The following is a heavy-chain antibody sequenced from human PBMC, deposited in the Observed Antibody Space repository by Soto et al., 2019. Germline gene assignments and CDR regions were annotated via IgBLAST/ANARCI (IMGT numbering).Heavy chain of an antibody. D-gene: IGHD7-27*01. CDR3: ASGDWGSDWYFDL. Sequence: QVQLVQSGAEVKKPGSSVKVSCKASGGTFSSYTISWVRQAPGQGLEWMGRIIPILDITNYARKFQGRVTITADKSTSTAYMGLSSLRSEDTAVYYCASGDWGSDWYFDLWGRGTLVTVSS. J-gene: IGHJ2*01. CDR2: IIPILDIT. CDR1: GGTFSSYT. V-gene: IGHV1-69*02.